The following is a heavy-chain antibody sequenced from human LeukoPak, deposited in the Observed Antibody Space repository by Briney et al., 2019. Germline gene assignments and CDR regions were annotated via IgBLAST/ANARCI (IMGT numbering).Heavy chain of an antibody. Sequence: SETLSLTCTVSGGSISSSSYYWGWIRQPPGKGLEWIGSIYYSGSTYYDPSLKSRVTISVDTSKNQVSLKLSSVTAADTAVYYCAEGVATLRIDYWGQGTLVTVSS. J-gene: IGHJ4*02. V-gene: IGHV4-39*07. D-gene: IGHD5-12*01. CDR2: IYYSGST. CDR3: AEGVATLRIDY. CDR1: GGSISSSSYY.